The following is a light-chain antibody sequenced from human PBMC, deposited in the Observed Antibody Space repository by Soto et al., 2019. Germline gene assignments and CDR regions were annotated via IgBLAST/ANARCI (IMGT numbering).Light chain of an antibody. CDR1: QTISSW. V-gene: IGKV1-5*03. CDR2: KAS. Sequence: LSSSVGDRFTSTCRASQTISSWLAWYQQKPGKAPKLLIYKASTLKSGVPSRFSGSGSGTEFTLTISSLQPDDFATYYCQQYVTLCLPFGQGTKVDIK. J-gene: IGKJ1*01. CDR3: QQYVTLCLP.